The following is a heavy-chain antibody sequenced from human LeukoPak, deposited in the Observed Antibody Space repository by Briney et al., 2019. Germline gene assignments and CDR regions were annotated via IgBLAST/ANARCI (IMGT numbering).Heavy chain of an antibody. V-gene: IGHV4-59*01. CDR2: IYYSGST. Sequence: SETLSLTCTVSGGSISSYYWSWIRQPPGKGLEWIGYIYYSGSTNYNPSLKSRVTISVDTSKNQFSLKLSSLAAAVMPLYYCERIAACGEGDCWGQGTLVTVSS. CDR3: ERIAACGEGDC. D-gene: IGHD3-10*01. J-gene: IGHJ4*02. CDR1: GGSISSYY.